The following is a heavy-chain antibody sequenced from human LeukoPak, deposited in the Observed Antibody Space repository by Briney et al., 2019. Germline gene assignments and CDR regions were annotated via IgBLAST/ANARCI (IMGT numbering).Heavy chain of an antibody. CDR2: IRSKAYGGTT. D-gene: IGHD3-3*01. CDR1: GFTFGDYA. J-gene: IGHJ4*02. Sequence: GGSLRLSCTASGFTFGDYAMSWVRQAPGKGLEWVGFIRSKAYGGTTEYAASVKGRLTISRDDSKSIAYLQMNSLKTEDTAVYYCTRVDYDFWSGYPSWGQGTLVTVSS. CDR3: TRVDYDFWSGYPS. V-gene: IGHV3-49*04.